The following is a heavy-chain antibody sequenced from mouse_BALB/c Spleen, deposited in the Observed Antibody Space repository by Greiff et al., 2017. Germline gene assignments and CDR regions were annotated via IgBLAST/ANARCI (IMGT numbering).Heavy chain of an antibody. V-gene: IGHV2-9*02. D-gene: IGHD1-1*01. CDR3: ARGGYYGSSYEAWFAY. CDR1: GFSLTSYG. Sequence: VKLQESGPGLVAPSQSLSITCTVSGFSLTSYGVHWVRQPPGKGLEWLGVIWAGGSTNYNSALMSRLSISKDNSKSQVFLKMNSLQTDDTAMYYCARGGYYGSSYEAWFAYWGQGTLVTVSA. CDR2: IWAGGST. J-gene: IGHJ3*01.